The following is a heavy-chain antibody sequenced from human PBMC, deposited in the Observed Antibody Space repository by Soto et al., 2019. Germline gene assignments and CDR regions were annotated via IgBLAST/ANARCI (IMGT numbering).Heavy chain of an antibody. Sequence: SQTLSLTGVISGGSVASDRASWNWIRQSPSRGLEWLAKTYYRSKWSYDYAVSVRSRIIIIPDTSRNQFSLQLNSVTPEDTAVYYCVRLRGYGWLDLWGQGTQVTVSS. J-gene: IGHJ5*02. CDR3: VRLRGYGWLDL. CDR2: TYYRSKWSY. D-gene: IGHD5-12*01. CDR1: GGSVASDRAS. V-gene: IGHV6-1*01.